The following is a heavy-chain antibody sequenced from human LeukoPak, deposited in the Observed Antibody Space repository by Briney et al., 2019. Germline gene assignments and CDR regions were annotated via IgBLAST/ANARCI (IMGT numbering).Heavy chain of an antibody. CDR2: SYYSGST. CDR1: GGSISSYS. Sequence: SETLSLTCSVSGGSISSYSWTWIRQPPGKGLEYIGYSYYSGSTDYNPSLKSRVTISVDTSNQFSLMLTSVTAADTAVYYCARQSIAARRAFDIWGQGTMVTVSS. D-gene: IGHD6-6*01. CDR3: ARQSIAARRAFDI. J-gene: IGHJ3*02. V-gene: IGHV4-59*08.